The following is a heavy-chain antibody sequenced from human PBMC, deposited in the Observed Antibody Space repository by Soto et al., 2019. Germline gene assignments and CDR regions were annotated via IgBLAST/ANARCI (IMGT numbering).Heavy chain of an antibody. CDR3: ARILYYPGYYHGMDG. Sequence: EVQLVESGGGLVQPGGSLRLSCAASGFTFSNYWMHWVRQAPGKGLVWVSRIHSDGSTTNYADSVKGRFTISRDNAKDTLYLQMNSLTADDTAVYYCARILYYPGYYHGMDGWGQGTTVTVSS. V-gene: IGHV3-74*01. J-gene: IGHJ6*02. D-gene: IGHD2-8*01. CDR1: GFTFSNYW. CDR2: IHSDGSTT.